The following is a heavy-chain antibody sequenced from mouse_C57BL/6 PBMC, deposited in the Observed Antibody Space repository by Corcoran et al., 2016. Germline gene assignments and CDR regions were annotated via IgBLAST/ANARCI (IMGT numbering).Heavy chain of an antibody. J-gene: IGHJ2*01. CDR2: INSNNGGT. CDR1: GYTFTDYY. CDR3: ARAGPYYFDY. V-gene: IGHV1-26*01. Sequence: EVQLQQSGPELVKPGASVKISCKASGYTFTDYYMHWVKQSHGKSLEWIGDINSNNGGTSYNQKFKGKATLTVDKSSSTAYMELRSLTSEDSAVYYCARAGPYYFDYWGQGTTLTVSS. D-gene: IGHD3-3*01.